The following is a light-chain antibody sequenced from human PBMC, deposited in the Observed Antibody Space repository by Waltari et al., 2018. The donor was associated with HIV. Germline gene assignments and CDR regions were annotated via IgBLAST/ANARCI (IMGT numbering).Light chain of an antibody. V-gene: IGLV2-11*01. J-gene: IGLJ1*01. CDR1: SSDIGYFDY. CDR3: CSYAGAYTYV. CDR2: EVD. Sequence: QSALTQPRSVSGSPGQSVTISCPGTSSDIGYFDYVSWYQQYTGNAPKVIIYEVDQRPSGVPDRFTGSKSGITASLTISGLQGEDEADYYCCSYAGAYTYVFGTGTKVNVL.